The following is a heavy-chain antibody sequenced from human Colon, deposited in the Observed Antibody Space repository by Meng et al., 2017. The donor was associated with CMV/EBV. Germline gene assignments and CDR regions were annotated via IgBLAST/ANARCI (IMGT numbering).Heavy chain of an antibody. V-gene: IGHV1-18*01. CDR2: ISAYYGTT. Sequence: ASVKVSCKASGYTFVDYGFSWVRQAPGQGLEWMGWISAYYGTTRYAQNVQGRVIMTRDISTSIVYMELRTLRSDDTAVYFCSREVDYGGNIAFGYWGQGTLVTVSS. CDR1: GYTFVDYG. D-gene: IGHD4-23*01. CDR3: SREVDYGGNIAFGY. J-gene: IGHJ4*02.